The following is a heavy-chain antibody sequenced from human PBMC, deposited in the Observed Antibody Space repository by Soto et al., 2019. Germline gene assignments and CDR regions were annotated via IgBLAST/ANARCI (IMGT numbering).Heavy chain of an antibody. Sequence: QVQLVQSGAEVKKPGSSVKVSCKASGGTFSSYTISWVRQAPGQGLEWMGRIIPILGIANYAQKFQGRVTITADKSSSTAYMELSSLRSEDTAVYYCARDRGGTHSGYDFDYWGQGTLVTVSS. J-gene: IGHJ4*02. D-gene: IGHD5-12*01. CDR1: GGTFSSYT. CDR2: IIPILGIA. V-gene: IGHV1-69*08. CDR3: ARDRGGTHSGYDFDY.